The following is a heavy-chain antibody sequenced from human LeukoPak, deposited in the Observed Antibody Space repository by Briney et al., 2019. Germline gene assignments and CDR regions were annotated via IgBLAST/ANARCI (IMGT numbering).Heavy chain of an antibody. J-gene: IGHJ4*02. CDR1: GYTLTELS. CDR2: FDPEDGKT. D-gene: IGHD3-16*02. V-gene: IGHV1-24*01. CDR3: ATAEIRDDYVWGSYRYVYFDY. Sequence: ASVKVSCKVSGYTLTELSMHWVRQAPGKGLEWMGGFDPEDGKTIYAQKFQGRVTMTEDTSTDTAYMELSSLRSEDTAVYYCATAEIRDDYVWGSYRYVYFDYWGQGTLVTVSS.